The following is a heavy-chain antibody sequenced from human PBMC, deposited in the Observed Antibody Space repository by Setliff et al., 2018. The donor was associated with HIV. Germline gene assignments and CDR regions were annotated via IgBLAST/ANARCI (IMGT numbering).Heavy chain of an antibody. J-gene: IGHJ4*02. CDR2: IYYSGST. CDR3: ARHSGLGGYYSPFDY. Sequence: PSETLSLTCTVSGGSISSYYWSWIRQPAGKGLEWIGTIYYSGSTYYNPSLKSRVTISVDTSKNQFSLKLSSVTAADTTVYYCARHSGLGGYYSPFDYWGPGTLVTVSS. CDR1: GGSISSYY. D-gene: IGHD3-22*01. V-gene: IGHV4-59*05.